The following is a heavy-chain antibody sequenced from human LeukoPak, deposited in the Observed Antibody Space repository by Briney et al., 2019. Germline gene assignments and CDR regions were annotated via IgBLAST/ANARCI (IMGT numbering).Heavy chain of an antibody. CDR1: GYTFTSYG. D-gene: IGHD6-19*01. CDR2: ISAYNGNT. J-gene: IGHJ4*02. CDR3: ATVAVAGDLDY. Sequence: GASVKVSCKASGYTFTSYGISWVRQAPGQGLEWMGWISAYNGNTNYAQKLQGRVTMTTDTSTSTACMELRSLRSDDTAVYYCATVAVAGDLDYWGQGTLVTVSS. V-gene: IGHV1-18*01.